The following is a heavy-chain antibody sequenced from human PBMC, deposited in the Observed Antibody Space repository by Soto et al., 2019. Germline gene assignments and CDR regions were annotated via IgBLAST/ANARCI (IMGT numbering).Heavy chain of an antibody. CDR1: GYTFTDYY. CDR2: INPKSGGP. CDR3: ASEDCRNTNCLKGFDY. D-gene: IGHD2-15*01. J-gene: IGHJ4*02. V-gene: IGHV1-2*02. Sequence: GASVKVSCKTSGYTFTDYYMHWVRQAPGQGFEWVGGINPKSGGPKYVPKFQGRVTVTRDTSTSTAYMELNRLTSDDTAVYYCASEDCRNTNCLKGFDYWGQGTLVTVPQ.